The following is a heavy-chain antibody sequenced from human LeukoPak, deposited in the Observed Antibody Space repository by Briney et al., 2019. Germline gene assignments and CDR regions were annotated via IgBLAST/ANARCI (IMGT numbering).Heavy chain of an antibody. CDR3: ATTIFGVVTQFDY. J-gene: IGHJ4*02. CDR1: GYTFTSYD. V-gene: IGHV1-8*01. Sequence: ASVKVACKASGYTFTSYDINWVRQATGQGLEWMGWMNPNSGNTGYAQKFQGRVTMTRNTSISTAYMELSSMRSEDTAVYYCATTIFGVVTQFDYWGQGTLVTVSS. CDR2: MNPNSGNT. D-gene: IGHD3-3*01.